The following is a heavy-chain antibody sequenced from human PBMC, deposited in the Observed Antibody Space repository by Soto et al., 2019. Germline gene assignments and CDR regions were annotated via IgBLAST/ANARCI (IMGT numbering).Heavy chain of an antibody. D-gene: IGHD3-16*01. CDR1: GFRFSLFW. J-gene: IGHJ4*02. V-gene: IGHV3-7*03. CDR2: INEDGSEK. Sequence: LRLSCAASGFRFSLFWMSWVRQTPGKGLEWVANINEDGSEKFFADSVKGRFTISRDNAKNSLSLQMNSLTADDTAVYYCARTGWPQSSYYFDYWGQGTLVTVSS. CDR3: ARTGWPQSSYYFDY.